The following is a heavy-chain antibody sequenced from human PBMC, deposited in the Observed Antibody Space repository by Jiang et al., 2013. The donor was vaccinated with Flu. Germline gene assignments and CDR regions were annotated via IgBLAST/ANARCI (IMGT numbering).Heavy chain of an antibody. J-gene: IGHJ4*02. V-gene: IGHV3-30-3*01. D-gene: IGHD3-16*01. CDR1: GFTFSSYA. CDR2: ISYDGSNK. CDR3: ARSRHYDYVWGTLAGYFDY. Sequence: QLLESGGGVVQPGRSLRLSCAASGFTFSSYAMHWVRQAPGKGLEWVAVISYDGSNKYYADSVKGRFTISRDNSKNTLYLQMNSLRAEDTAVYYCARSRHYDYVWGTLAGYFDYWGQGTLVTVSS.